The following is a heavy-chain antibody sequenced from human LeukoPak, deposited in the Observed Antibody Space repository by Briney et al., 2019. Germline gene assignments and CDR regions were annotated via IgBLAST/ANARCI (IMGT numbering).Heavy chain of an antibody. J-gene: IGHJ4*02. CDR2: ISDNGGST. CDR1: GFTFSSYA. V-gene: IGHV3-23*01. D-gene: IGHD1-26*01. Sequence: GGSLRLSCAASGFTFSSYAMSRVRQAPGKGLEWVSAISDNGGSTYHADSVKGRFTISRDNSKNTLYLQMNSLRVEDTAVYYCAKRSTPRGGAIDYWGQGTLVTVSS. CDR3: AKRSTPRGGAIDY.